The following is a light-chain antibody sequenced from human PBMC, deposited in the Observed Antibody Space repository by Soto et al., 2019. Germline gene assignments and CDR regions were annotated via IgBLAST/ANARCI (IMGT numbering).Light chain of an antibody. V-gene: IGKV1-27*01. Sequence: DIQMTQSPSSLSASVGDRVTITCRASQDINNYLAWYQHKPGKVPKPLIYAASTLRSGVPSRFSGSGFGTDFTLAISSLQPEDVATYYCQNYNTVPPVTFGPGTKVDV. J-gene: IGKJ3*01. CDR2: AAS. CDR1: QDINNY. CDR3: QNYNTVPPVT.